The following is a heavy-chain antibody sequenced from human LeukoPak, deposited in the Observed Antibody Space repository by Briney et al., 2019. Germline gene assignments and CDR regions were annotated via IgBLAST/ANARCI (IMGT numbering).Heavy chain of an antibody. CDR2: INHSGST. V-gene: IGHV4-34*01. CDR1: GGSFSGYY. J-gene: IGHJ4*02. D-gene: IGHD6-19*01. Sequence: SETPSLTCAVYGGSFSGYYWSWIRQPPGKRLEWIGEINHSGSTNYNPSLKSRVTISVDTSKNQFSLKLSSVTAADTAVYYCARGRFSSGWPLNRYFDYWGQGTLVTVSS. CDR3: ARGRFSSGWPLNRYFDY.